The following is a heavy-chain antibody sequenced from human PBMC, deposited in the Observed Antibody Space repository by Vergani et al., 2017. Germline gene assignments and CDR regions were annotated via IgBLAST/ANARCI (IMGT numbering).Heavy chain of an antibody. CDR2: ISSSSSYI. V-gene: IGHV3-21*01. CDR3: ARDYYDHAFDI. D-gene: IGHD3-22*01. Sequence: EVQLVESGGGLVKRGGSLRLSCAASGFTFSSYSMNWVRQAPGKGLEWVSSISSSSSYIHYSDSLKGRFTISRDNAKSSLYLQMNSLRAEDTGVYYCARDYYDHAFDIWGQGTMVTVSS. J-gene: IGHJ3*02. CDR1: GFTFSSYS.